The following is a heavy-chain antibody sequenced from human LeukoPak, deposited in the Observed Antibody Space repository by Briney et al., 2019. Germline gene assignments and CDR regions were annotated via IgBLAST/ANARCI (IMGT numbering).Heavy chain of an antibody. J-gene: IGHJ5*02. Sequence: SETLSLTCTVSGGSISSYYWSWVRQPPGKGLEWVGYIYYSGSTNYNPSLKSRVTISVDPSKNQFSLKLSSVTAADTAVYYCARSGQSSSWYLPFDPWGQGTLVTVSS. CDR3: ARSGQSSSWYLPFDP. CDR1: GGSISSYY. V-gene: IGHV4-59*08. D-gene: IGHD6-13*01. CDR2: IYYSGST.